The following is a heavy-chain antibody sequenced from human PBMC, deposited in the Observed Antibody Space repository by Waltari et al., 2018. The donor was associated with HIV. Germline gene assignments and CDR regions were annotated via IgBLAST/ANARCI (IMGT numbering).Heavy chain of an antibody. V-gene: IGHV3-53*02. CDR3: ARNTYGSGSDLDYYGMDV. CDR1: GFTVSSHY. Sequence: EVQLVETGGGLIQPGGSLRLSCAASGFTVSSHYLTSVRQAPGKGLEWVSVIYSGGSTYYADSVKGRFTISRDNSKNTLYLQMNSLRAEDTAVYYCARNTYGSGSDLDYYGMDVWGQGTTVTVSS. J-gene: IGHJ6*02. CDR2: IYSGGST. D-gene: IGHD3-10*01.